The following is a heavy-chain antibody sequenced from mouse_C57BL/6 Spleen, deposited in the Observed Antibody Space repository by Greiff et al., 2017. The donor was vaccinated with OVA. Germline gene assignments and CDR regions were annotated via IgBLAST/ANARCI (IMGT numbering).Heavy chain of an antibody. V-gene: IGHV1-64*01. Sequence: QVQLQQPGAELVKPGASVKLSCKASGYTFTSYWMHWVKQRPGQGLEWIGMIHPNSGSTNYNEKFKSKATLTVDKSSSTAYMQLSSLTSEDSAVDYCAREAQAQYYYAMDYWGQGTSVTVSS. CDR2: IHPNSGST. J-gene: IGHJ4*01. D-gene: IGHD3-2*02. CDR1: GYTFTSYW. CDR3: AREAQAQYYYAMDY.